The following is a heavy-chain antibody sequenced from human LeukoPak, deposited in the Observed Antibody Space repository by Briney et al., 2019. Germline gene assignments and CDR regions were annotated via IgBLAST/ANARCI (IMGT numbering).Heavy chain of an antibody. D-gene: IGHD2-15*01. V-gene: IGHV3-9*01. J-gene: IGHJ4*02. CDR2: ISWNSGSI. Sequence: GGSLRLSCGASGFTFDDYAMHWVRQAPGKGLEWVSGISWNSGSIGYADSVKGRFTISRDNAKNSLYLQMNSLRAEDTALYYCAKDTGAVGYCSGGSCSGGFDYWGQGTLVTVSS. CDR3: AKDTGAVGYCSGGSCSGGFDY. CDR1: GFTFDDYA.